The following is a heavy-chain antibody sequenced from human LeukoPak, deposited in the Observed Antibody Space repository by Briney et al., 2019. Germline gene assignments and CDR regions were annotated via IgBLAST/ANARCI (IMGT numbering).Heavy chain of an antibody. D-gene: IGHD4-17*01. Sequence: GGSLRLSCAASGFTFSNAWMSWVRQAPGKGLEWVGRIKSKTDGGTTDYAAPVKGRFTVSRDDSKNTLYLQMNSLKTEDTAVYYCTTATDTVNYYYGMDVWGQGTTVTVSS. CDR3: TTATDTVNYYYGMDV. J-gene: IGHJ6*02. CDR2: IKSKTDGGTT. V-gene: IGHV3-15*01. CDR1: GFTFSNAW.